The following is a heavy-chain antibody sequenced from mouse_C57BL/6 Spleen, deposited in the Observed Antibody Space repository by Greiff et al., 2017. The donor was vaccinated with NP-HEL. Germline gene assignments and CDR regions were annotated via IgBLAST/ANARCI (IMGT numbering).Heavy chain of an antibody. J-gene: IGHJ1*03. Sequence: EVQRVESVAELVRPGASVKLSCTASGFNIKNTYMHWVKQRPEQGLEWIGRIDPANGNTKYAPKFQGKATITADTSSNTAYLQLSSLTSEDTAIYYCATYRPTVVDWYFDVWGTGTTVTVSS. CDR2: IDPANGNT. CDR3: ATYRPTVVDWYFDV. CDR1: GFNIKNTY. V-gene: IGHV14-3*01. D-gene: IGHD1-1*01.